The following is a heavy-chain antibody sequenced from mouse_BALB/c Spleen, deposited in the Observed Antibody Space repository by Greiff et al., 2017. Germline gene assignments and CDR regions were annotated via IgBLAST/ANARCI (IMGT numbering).Heavy chain of an antibody. CDR2: ISSGGST. V-gene: IGHV5-6-5*01. J-gene: IGHJ4*01. CDR1: GFTFSSYA. D-gene: IGHD1-2*01. Sequence: EVKLMESGGGLVKPGGSLKLSCAASGFTFSSYAMSWVRQTPEKRLEWVASISSGGSTYYPDSVKGRFTISRDNARNILYLQMSSLRSEDTAMYYCAIEGGRLRDYAMDYWGQGTSVTVSS. CDR3: AIEGGRLRDYAMDY.